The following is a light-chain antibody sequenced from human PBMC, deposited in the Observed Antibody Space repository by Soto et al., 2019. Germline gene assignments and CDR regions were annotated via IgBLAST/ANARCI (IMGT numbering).Light chain of an antibody. Sequence: EIVMTQSPATLSVSPGERATLSCRASQSINYNLAWYQHKPGQAPRLLIYDTSTRAAGIPARFSGSGSGTDFTLTISSLQSEDFAVYYCQQYGSSLLTFGGGTKVDIK. CDR1: QSINYN. V-gene: IGKV3-15*01. CDR2: DTS. J-gene: IGKJ4*01. CDR3: QQYGSSLLT.